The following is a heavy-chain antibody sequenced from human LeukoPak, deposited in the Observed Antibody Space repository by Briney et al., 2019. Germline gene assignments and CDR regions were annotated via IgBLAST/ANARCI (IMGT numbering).Heavy chain of an antibody. V-gene: IGHV4-59*01. J-gene: IGHJ5*02. CDR1: GGSISSYY. D-gene: IGHD1-1*01. Sequence: SETLSLTCTVSGGSISSYYWSWIRQPPGKGLEWIGYIYYGGSTNYNPSLKSRVTISVDTSKNQFSLKLSSVTAADTAVYYCAREVGTTGWFDPWGQGTLVTVSS. CDR2: IYYGGST. CDR3: AREVGTTGWFDP.